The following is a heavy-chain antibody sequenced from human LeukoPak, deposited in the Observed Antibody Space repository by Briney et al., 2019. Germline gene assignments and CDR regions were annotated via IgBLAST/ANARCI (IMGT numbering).Heavy chain of an antibody. J-gene: IGHJ4*02. D-gene: IGHD6-13*01. Sequence: ASVKVSCKASGYTFTSYDTNWVRQATGQGLEWMGWMNPNSGNTGYAQKFQGRVTMTRNTSISTAYMGLSSLRSEDTAVYYCARGKAQQRGGDYWGQGTLVTVSS. CDR3: ARGKAQQRGGDY. CDR2: MNPNSGNT. CDR1: GYTFTSYD. V-gene: IGHV1-8*01.